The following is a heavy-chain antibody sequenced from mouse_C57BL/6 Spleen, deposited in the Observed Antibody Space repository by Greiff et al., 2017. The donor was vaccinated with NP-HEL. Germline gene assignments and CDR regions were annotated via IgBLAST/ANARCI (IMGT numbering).Heavy chain of an antibody. V-gene: IGHV1-18*01. CDR2: INPNNGGT. D-gene: IGHD1-1*01. CDR3: ARSRMYYYGSSYYFDY. CDR1: GYTFTDYN. J-gene: IGHJ2*01. Sequence: VQLKQSGPELVKPGASVKIPCKASGYTFTDYNMDWVKQSHGKSLEWIGDINPNNGGTIYNQKFKGKATLTVDKSSSTAYMELRSLTSEDTAVYYCARSRMYYYGSSYYFDYWGQGTTLTVSS.